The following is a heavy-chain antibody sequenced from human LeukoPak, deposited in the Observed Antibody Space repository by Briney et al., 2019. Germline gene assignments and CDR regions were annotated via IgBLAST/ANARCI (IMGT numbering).Heavy chain of an antibody. CDR2: ISGSGDII. Sequence: GGSLRLSCAASRFTISSYTMNWVRQAPGKGLEWVSSISGSGDIIYYTDSVKGRFTISRDNAKKSLYLQMNSLRAEDTALYYCAGPSGPGIYYFDYWGQGTLVTVSS. CDR1: RFTISSYT. CDR3: AGPSGPGIYYFDY. J-gene: IGHJ4*02. D-gene: IGHD6-19*01. V-gene: IGHV3-21*01.